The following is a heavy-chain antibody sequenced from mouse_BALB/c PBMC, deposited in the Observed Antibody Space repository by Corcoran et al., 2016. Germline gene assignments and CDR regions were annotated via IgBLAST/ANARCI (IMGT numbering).Heavy chain of an antibody. CDR3: ARFYAGIAMDD. V-gene: IGHV1S136*01. D-gene: IGHD1-1*01. J-gene: IGHJ4*01. CDR1: GYTFTSYV. Sequence: EVQLQQSGPELVKPGASVKMSCKASGYTFTSYVMHWVKQKPGQGLEWIGYINPYNDGTKYNEKFKGKATLTSDKSSNTAYLELSSLSSEDSAVYYGARFYAGIAMDDWGQGTSVTVSS. CDR2: INPYNDGT.